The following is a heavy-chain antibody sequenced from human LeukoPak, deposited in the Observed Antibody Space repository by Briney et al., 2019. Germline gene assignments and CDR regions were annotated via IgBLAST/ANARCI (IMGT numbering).Heavy chain of an antibody. CDR3: ARRASILWLSYGPDAFDI. CDR2: IYYSGST. CDR1: GVSISSGGYS. Sequence: SETLSLTCTVSGVSISSGGYSWSWIRQHPGKGLECIGYIYYSGSTYYNPSLKSRVTVSVDTSKNQFSLKLSSVTAADTAVYYCARRASILWLSYGPDAFDIWGQGTMVTVSS. V-gene: IGHV4-31*03. J-gene: IGHJ3*02. D-gene: IGHD2-21*01.